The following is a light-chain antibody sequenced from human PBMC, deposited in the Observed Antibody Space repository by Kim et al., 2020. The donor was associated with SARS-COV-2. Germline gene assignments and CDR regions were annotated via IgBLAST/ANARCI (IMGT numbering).Light chain of an antibody. J-gene: IGKJ1*01. Sequence: GSVGDRVTITCRASQSISTYVAWYQQKPGKVPKLLIYAASTLQSGVPSRFSGSGSGTDFTLTISSLQPEDVATYYCQKYNSAPQTFGQGTKVDIK. V-gene: IGKV1-27*01. CDR2: AAS. CDR1: QSISTY. CDR3: QKYNSAPQT.